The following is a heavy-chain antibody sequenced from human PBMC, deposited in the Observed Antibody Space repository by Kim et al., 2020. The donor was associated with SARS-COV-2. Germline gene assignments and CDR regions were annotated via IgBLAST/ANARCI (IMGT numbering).Heavy chain of an antibody. CDR2: IWYDGSNK. CDR1: GFTFSSYG. J-gene: IGHJ6*02. Sequence: GGSLRLSCAASGFTFSSYGMHWVRQAPGKGLEWVAVIWYDGSNKYYADSVKGRFTISRDNSKNTLYLQMNSLRAEDTAVYYCAKDLYYYGSGSYYRPWYYYGMDVWGQGTTVTVSS. V-gene: IGHV3-33*06. CDR3: AKDLYYYGSGSYYRPWYYYGMDV. D-gene: IGHD3-10*01.